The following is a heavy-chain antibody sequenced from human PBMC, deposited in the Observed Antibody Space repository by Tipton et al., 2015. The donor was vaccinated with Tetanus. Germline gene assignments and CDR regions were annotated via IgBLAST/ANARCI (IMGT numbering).Heavy chain of an antibody. CDR1: GFTLSRYT. CDR2: ISGSGDST. CDR3: AKSRASSHYRGAFEI. J-gene: IGHJ3*02. Sequence: VQLVQSGGGLVKPGGSLRLSCAASGFTLSRYTLNWVRQAPGKGLEWVSGISGSGDSTYCADSVKGRFTISRDNSKLYLQMNSLRAEDRAVYYCAKSRASSHYRGAFEIWGQGTMVTVSS. V-gene: IGHV3-23*04. D-gene: IGHD3-10*01.